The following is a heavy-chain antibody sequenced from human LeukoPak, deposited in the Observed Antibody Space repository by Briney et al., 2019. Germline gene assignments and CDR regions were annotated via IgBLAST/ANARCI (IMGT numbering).Heavy chain of an antibody. Sequence: SETLPLTCAVSGGSISSSNWWSWVRQPPGKGLEWIGEIYHSGSTNYNPSLKSRVTISVDTSKNQFSLKLSSVTAADTAVYYCARMRDSSGWYSRWFDPWGQGTLVTVSS. CDR1: GGSISSSNW. J-gene: IGHJ5*02. V-gene: IGHV4-4*02. CDR2: IYHSGST. D-gene: IGHD6-19*01. CDR3: ARMRDSSGWYSRWFDP.